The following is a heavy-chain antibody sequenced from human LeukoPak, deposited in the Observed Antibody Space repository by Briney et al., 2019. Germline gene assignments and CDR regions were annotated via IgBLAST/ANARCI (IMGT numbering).Heavy chain of an antibody. CDR3: ARGRPFYYDI. V-gene: IGHV3-48*02. J-gene: IGHJ4*02. Sequence: PGGSLRLSCAASGFTFSTYSMNWVRQAPGGGREWVSYISSSSSTIYYADSVKGRLTISRDNAKNSLYLQMNSLRDEDTAVYYCARGRPFYYDIWGQGTLVTVSS. D-gene: IGHD3-22*01. CDR2: ISSSSSTI. CDR1: GFTFSTYS.